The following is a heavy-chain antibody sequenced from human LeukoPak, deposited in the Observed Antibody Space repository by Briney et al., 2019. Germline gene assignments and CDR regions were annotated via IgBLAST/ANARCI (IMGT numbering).Heavy chain of an antibody. D-gene: IGHD2-15*01. J-gene: IGHJ5*02. CDR1: GGSISSYY. CDR3: ARVGYCSGGSCYGVDWFDP. V-gene: IGHV4-59*08. CDR2: ISYSGST. Sequence: PSETLSLTCTVSGGSISSYYWSWIRQPPGNGLEWIGYISYSGSTNYNPSLKSRVTISVDTSKNQFSLKLSSVTAADTAVYYCARVGYCSGGSCYGVDWFDPWGQGTLVTVSS.